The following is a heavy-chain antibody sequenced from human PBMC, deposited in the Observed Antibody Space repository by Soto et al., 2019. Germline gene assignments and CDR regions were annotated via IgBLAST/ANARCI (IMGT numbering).Heavy chain of an antibody. CDR3: AKTVQGPGGATTYYFDY. V-gene: IGHV3-23*01. CDR1: GFTFSSYA. D-gene: IGHD1-26*01. J-gene: IGHJ4*02. Sequence: PGGSLRLSCAASGFTFSSYAMSWVRQAPGKGLEWVSAISGSGGSTYYADSVKGRFTISRDNSKNTLYLQMNSLRAEDTAVYYCAKTVQGPGGATTYYFDYWGQGTLVTVSS. CDR2: ISGSGGST.